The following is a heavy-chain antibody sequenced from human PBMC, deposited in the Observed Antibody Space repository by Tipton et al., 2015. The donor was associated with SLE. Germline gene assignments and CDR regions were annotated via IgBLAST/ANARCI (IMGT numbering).Heavy chain of an antibody. D-gene: IGHD3-10*01. V-gene: IGHV3-30*02. Sequence: SLRLSCEASGFTFRSYGMQWVRQAPGKGLEWVAFIRFDGSNTNYADSVKGRFTISRGNSKNTLHLHMNSLRVEDTAVYYCAKVDSLWVSMVQEGYFDPWGQGTLVTVSS. J-gene: IGHJ5*02. CDR2: IRFDGSNT. CDR3: AKVDSLWVSMVQEGYFDP. CDR1: GFTFRSYG.